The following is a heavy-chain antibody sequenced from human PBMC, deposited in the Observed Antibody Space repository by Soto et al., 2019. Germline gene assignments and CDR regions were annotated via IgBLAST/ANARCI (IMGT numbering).Heavy chain of an antibody. CDR2: IYYSGST. J-gene: IGHJ5*02. CDR1: GGSISSYY. V-gene: IGHV4-59*01. D-gene: IGHD3-16*01. Sequence: PSETLSLTCTVSGGSISSYYWSWIRQPPGKGLEWIGYIYYSGSTNYNPSLKSRVTISVDTSKNQFSLKLTSVTAAYTAVYFFARGAYDLGPWGQGALVTVSS. CDR3: ARGAYDLGP.